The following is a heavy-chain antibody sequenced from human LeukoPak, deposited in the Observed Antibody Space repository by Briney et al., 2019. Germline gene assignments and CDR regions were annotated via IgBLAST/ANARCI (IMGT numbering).Heavy chain of an antibody. CDR3: VRDFSWGQYDY. J-gene: IGHJ4*02. V-gene: IGHV6-1*01. Sequence: SQTLSLTCAISGDSVSSNSAAWNWTRQSPSRGLEWLGRTYYRSKWYYDYAVSVKSRIIIKPDTSKNQLSLQMNSVTPEDTAVYYCVRDFSWGQYDYWGQGTLVTVSS. D-gene: IGHD4-11*01. CDR1: GDSVSSNSAA. CDR2: TYYRSKWYY.